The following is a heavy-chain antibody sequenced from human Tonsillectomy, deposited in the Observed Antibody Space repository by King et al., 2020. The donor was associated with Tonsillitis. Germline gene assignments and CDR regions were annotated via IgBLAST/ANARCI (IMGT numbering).Heavy chain of an antibody. J-gene: IGHJ2*01. CDR2: IYYSGST. V-gene: IGHV4-59*11. CDR1: GGSISRHY. D-gene: IGHD3-22*01. CDR3: ARDRGKYYDGSGYYYWYFDL. Sequence: QLQESGPGLVRPSETLSLTCTVSGGSISRHYWSWIRQPPGKGLEYIGYIYYSGSTNYNPSLKSRVTISLDTSKNQFSLRLSSVTAADTAVYYWARDRGKYYDGSGYYYWYFDLWGRGTLVTVSS.